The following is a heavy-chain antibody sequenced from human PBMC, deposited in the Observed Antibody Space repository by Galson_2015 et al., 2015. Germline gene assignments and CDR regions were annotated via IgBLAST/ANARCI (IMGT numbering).Heavy chain of an antibody. Sequence: QSGAEVKKPGESLKISCKGSGYSFTSYWIGWVRQMPGKGLEWMGIIYPGDSDTRYSPSFQGQVTISADKSISTAYLQWSSLKASDTAMYYCARHPVTVVRGVIIGLPAFDIWGQGTMVTVSS. D-gene: IGHD3-10*01. CDR1: GYSFTSYW. V-gene: IGHV5-51*01. CDR3: ARHPVTVVRGVIIGLPAFDI. J-gene: IGHJ3*02. CDR2: IYPGDSDT.